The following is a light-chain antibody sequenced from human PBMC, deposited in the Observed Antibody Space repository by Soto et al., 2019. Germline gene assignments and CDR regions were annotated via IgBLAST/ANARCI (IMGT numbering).Light chain of an antibody. V-gene: IGLV2-14*01. J-gene: IGLJ3*02. CDR2: EVS. CDR3: CSYTTSNTWV. Sequence: QSVLTQSASVSGSPGQSITISCTGTSSDIGGSNFVSWYQQHPGKVPKLILYEVSHRPSGVSDRFSGSKSGNTASLTISGLQAEDEADYYCCSYTTSNTWVFGGGTQLTVL. CDR1: SSDIGGSNF.